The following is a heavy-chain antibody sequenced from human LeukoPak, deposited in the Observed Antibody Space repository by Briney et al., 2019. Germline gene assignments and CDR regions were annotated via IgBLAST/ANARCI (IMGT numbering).Heavy chain of an antibody. CDR1: GYTFANYD. J-gene: IGHJ4*02. V-gene: IGHV1-8*02. CDR3: ARGGGVAMGGDY. CDR2: MNPNSGNT. Sequence: ASVKVSCKASGYTFANYDIYWVRQATEQGLEWMGWMNPNSGNTGYAQKFQGRVTMARNTSISTAYMELSSLRSEDTAVYYCARGGGVAMGGDYWGQGTLVTVSS. D-gene: IGHD5-12*01.